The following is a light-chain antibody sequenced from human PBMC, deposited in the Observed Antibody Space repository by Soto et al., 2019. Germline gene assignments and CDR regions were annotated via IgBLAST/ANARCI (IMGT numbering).Light chain of an antibody. CDR2: DAS. CDR3: QQCRNWPLT. J-gene: IGKJ4*01. CDR1: QTVYNN. V-gene: IGKV3-15*01. Sequence: EIVMTQSPATLSVSPGEGATLSCKASQTVYNNLAWYQQRPGQPPRLLIYDASTRATGISARFSGSGYGTEFPLTISSLQSEDFAVYFCQQCRNWPLTFGGGTKVEIK.